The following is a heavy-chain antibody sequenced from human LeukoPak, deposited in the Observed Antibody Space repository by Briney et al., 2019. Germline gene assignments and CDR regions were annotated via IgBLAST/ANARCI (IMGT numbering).Heavy chain of an antibody. CDR1: GYSFTKFG. CDR3: ARGSSYTSSGHEDY. V-gene: IGHV1-18*01. Sequence: ASVNVSCKPSGYSFTKFGVTWVRQVPGQGLEWMGWISADDRYTNSAQNLQGRVPLTRDTSTTTAYLELRGLQSDDTAIYYCARGSSYTSSGHEDYWGQGTLVTVSS. D-gene: IGHD6-13*01. CDR2: ISADDRYT. J-gene: IGHJ4*02.